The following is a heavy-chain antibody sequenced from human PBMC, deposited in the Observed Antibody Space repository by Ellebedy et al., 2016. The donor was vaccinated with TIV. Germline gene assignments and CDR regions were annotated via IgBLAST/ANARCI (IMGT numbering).Heavy chain of an antibody. CDR2: IKQDGSET. J-gene: IGHJ4*02. V-gene: IGHV3-7*03. Sequence: GESLKISCAASGFTFSNYWMSWVRQAPEKGLEWVANIKQDGSETYYVDSVKGRFTISRDNAKNSLYLQMNSLRAEDTAVYYCILRIDYWGQGALVTVSS. CDR3: ILRIDY. CDR1: GFTFSNYW. D-gene: IGHD5-12*01.